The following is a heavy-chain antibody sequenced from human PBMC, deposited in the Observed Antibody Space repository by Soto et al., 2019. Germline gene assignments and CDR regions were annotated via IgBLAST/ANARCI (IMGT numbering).Heavy chain of an antibody. CDR1: GGSISSYY. J-gene: IGHJ5*01. D-gene: IGHD6-19*01. Sequence: SENLSLTCTVSGGSISSYYWSWIRQPPGKGLEWIGYIYYSGSTNYNPSLKSRVTISVDTSKNQFSLKLSSVTAADTAVYYCACAHPGIAVHGLSDSPGQGTLVIVSA. CDR2: IYYSGST. V-gene: IGHV4-59*08. CDR3: ACAHPGIAVHGLSDS.